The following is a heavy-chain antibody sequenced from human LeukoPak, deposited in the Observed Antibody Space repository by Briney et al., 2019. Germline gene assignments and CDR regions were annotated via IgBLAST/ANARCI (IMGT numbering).Heavy chain of an antibody. CDR2: INPRGGSI. CDR1: GYPFTSYY. Sequence: GASVKVSCKASGYPFTSYYMHWVRQAPGQGLEWMGIINPRGGSISYAQKFQGRVTMTRDTSTNTAYMELRSLNSDDTAVYYCAREFSSSFFSYYYMDVWGKGTTVTISS. V-gene: IGHV1-46*01. D-gene: IGHD6-13*01. J-gene: IGHJ6*03. CDR3: AREFSSSFFSYYYMDV.